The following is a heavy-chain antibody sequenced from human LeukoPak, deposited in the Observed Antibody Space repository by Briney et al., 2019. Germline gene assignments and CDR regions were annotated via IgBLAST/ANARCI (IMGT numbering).Heavy chain of an antibody. D-gene: IGHD3/OR15-3a*01. J-gene: IGHJ3*01. Sequence: PGGTLSLSCAASGFTFTNHPMHWVRQTSGKRLEYVSAISPSGDRTWYADSVKGRFTISRDNSKNTMYLQMGSLRPEDMGVYYCARAFRPASDPHDFYDFWGRGTTVTVSS. CDR3: ARAFRPASDPHDFYDF. V-gene: IGHV3-64*02. CDR1: GFTFTNHP. CDR2: ISPSGDRT.